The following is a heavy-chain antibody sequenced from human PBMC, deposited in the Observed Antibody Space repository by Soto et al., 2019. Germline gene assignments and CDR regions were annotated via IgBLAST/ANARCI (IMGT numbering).Heavy chain of an antibody. CDR2: IYWDADK. Sequence: QITLKESGPTLVKPTQTLTLTCTFSGFSLSTSGVGVGWIRQPPGKALEWLALIYWDADKRYSPSLKSRLTITNYTTKNQVFRITTSMYAFDTATYYCAHLDGSSTSCYNYYYYMDFWGKLTTVIV. J-gene: IGHJ6*03. CDR1: GFSLSTSGVG. D-gene: IGHD2-2*02. CDR3: AHLDGSSTSCYNYYYYMDF. V-gene: IGHV2-5*02.